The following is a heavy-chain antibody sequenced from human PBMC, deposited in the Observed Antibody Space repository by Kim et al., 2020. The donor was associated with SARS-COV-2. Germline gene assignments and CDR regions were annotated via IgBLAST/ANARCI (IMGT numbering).Heavy chain of an antibody. CDR1: GGSISSSSYY. CDR3: ARQEVVLVPATPRSIPTGWLGP. D-gene: IGHD2-2*01. Sequence: SETLSLTCTVSGGSISSSSYYWGWIRQPPGKGLEWIGSIYYSGSTYYNPSLKSRVTISVDTSKNQFPLKLSSVTAADTTVYYCARQEVVLVPATPRSIPTGWLGPWGQGNLGTVSS. CDR2: IYYSGST. J-gene: IGHJ5*02. V-gene: IGHV4-39*01.